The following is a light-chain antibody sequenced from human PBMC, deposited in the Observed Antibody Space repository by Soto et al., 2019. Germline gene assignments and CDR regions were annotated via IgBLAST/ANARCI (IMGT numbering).Light chain of an antibody. CDR3: QQRSNWPPT. CDR1: QSVSRNY. Sequence: EIVLTQSPGTLSLSPGERATLSCRASQSVSRNYLVWYQQKPGQAPRLLIYGASSRATGIPDRFSGSGSGTDFTLTISKLEPEDFAVYYCQQRSNWPPTFGQGTKVEIK. V-gene: IGKV3D-20*02. J-gene: IGKJ1*01. CDR2: GAS.